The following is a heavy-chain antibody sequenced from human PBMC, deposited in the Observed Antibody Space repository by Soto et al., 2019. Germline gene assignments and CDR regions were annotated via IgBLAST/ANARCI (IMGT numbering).Heavy chain of an antibody. J-gene: IGHJ3*01. V-gene: IGHV6-1*01. Sequence: SQPLSLTCAIFGDSVSNTNAAWGWIRQSPSRGLEWLGRTYYRSKWRIDYALSVRSRININPDTSKNQLSLQLISVTPEDTAVYYCARGNSGLRAFDVWGQGTMVTVSS. CDR3: ARGNSGLRAFDV. D-gene: IGHD6-19*01. CDR2: TYYRSKWRI. CDR1: GDSVSNTNAA.